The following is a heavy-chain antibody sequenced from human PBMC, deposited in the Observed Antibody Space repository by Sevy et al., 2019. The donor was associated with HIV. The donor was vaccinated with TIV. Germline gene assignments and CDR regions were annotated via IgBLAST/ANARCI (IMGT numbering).Heavy chain of an antibody. CDR2: IYYTGST. Sequence: SETLSLTCTVSGGSISGYYWSWIRQPPGKGLEYIGYIYYTGSTNYNHSLKSRVTISVDTSKNQFSLQLSSVTAADTAVYYCATRKGYYDGSGYYDYWGQGILVTVSS. V-gene: IGHV4-59*01. J-gene: IGHJ4*02. D-gene: IGHD3-22*01. CDR3: ATRKGYYDGSGYYDY. CDR1: GGSISGYY.